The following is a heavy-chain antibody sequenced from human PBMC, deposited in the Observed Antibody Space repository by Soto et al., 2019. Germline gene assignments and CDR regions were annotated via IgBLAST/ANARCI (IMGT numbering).Heavy chain of an antibody. V-gene: IGHV1-69*13. D-gene: IGHD6-19*01. J-gene: IGHJ5*02. CDR1: GGTFSSYA. Sequence: SVKVSCKASGGTFSSYAISWVRQAPGQGLEWMGGIIPIFGTANYAQKFQGRVTITADESTSTAYMELSSLRSEDTAVHYCAREDEEVAVAETNWFDPWGQGTLVTVSS. CDR3: AREDEEVAVAETNWFDP. CDR2: IIPIFGTA.